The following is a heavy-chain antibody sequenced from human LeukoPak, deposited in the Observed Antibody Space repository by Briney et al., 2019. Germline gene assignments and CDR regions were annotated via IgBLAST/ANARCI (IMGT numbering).Heavy chain of an antibody. Sequence: ASVKVSCKASGYTFTSYGISWVRQAPGQGLEWMGWISAYNGNTNYAQKLQGRVTMTTDTSTSTAYMELRSLRSDDTAVYYCARESITIFGVVIENYYYYGMDVWGQGTTVTVSS. CDR2: ISAYNGNT. D-gene: IGHD3-3*01. CDR3: ARESITIFGVVIENYYYYGMDV. J-gene: IGHJ6*02. CDR1: GYTFTSYG. V-gene: IGHV1-18*01.